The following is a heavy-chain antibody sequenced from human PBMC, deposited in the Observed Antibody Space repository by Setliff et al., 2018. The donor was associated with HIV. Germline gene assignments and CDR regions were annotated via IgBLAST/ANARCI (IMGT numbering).Heavy chain of an antibody. CDR2: IYYSGST. D-gene: IGHD6-13*01. Sequence: SETLSLTCNVSGGSISSGPYYWSWIRQPAGKGLEWIGYIYYSGSTYYNSSHKSRVTISVDTSKSQFSLKLSSVTAADTAVYYCASELQGHSSSWPNYWGQGTLVTVSS. CDR3: ASELQGHSSSWPNY. V-gene: IGHV4-31*02. CDR1: GGSISSGPYY. J-gene: IGHJ4*02.